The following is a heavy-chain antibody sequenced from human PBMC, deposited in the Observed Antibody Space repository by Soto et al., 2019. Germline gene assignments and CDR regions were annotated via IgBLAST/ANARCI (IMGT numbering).Heavy chain of an antibody. CDR2: VKSKTDGGTT. CDR1: GFTFSSYA. D-gene: IGHD3-22*01. CDR3: TTDSYITSIIVRFDY. V-gene: IGHV3-15*07. Sequence: GGSLRLSCAASGFTFSSYAMNWVRQAPGKGLEWVGRVKSKTDGGTTDFAAPVKGRFAISRDDSKNMVYLEMNSLKTEDTAIYYCTTDSYITSIIVRFDYWGHGTLVTVSS. J-gene: IGHJ4*01.